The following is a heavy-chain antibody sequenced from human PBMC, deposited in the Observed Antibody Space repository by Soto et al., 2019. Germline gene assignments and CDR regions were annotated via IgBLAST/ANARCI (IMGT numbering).Heavy chain of an antibody. J-gene: IGHJ5*02. V-gene: IGHV4-31*03. CDR1: GGSISSGGYY. Sequence: PSETLSLTCTVSGGSISSGGYYWSWICQHPGKGLEWIGYIYYSGSTYYNPSLKSRVTISVDTSKNQFSLKLSSVTAADTAVYYCAGSSTISVRYFDWFDPWGQGTLVTVSS. D-gene: IGHD3-9*01. CDR2: IYYSGST. CDR3: AGSSTISVRYFDWFDP.